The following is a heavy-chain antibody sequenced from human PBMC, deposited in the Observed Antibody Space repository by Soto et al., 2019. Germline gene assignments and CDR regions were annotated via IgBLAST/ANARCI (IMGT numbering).Heavy chain of an antibody. CDR3: AKDSSFTLVRGALFDY. CDR1: GFTFSSYA. V-gene: IGHV3-23*01. Sequence: VQLLESGGGLVQPGGSLRPSCAASGFTFSSYAMSWVRQAPGKGLEWVSAISGSGGSTYYADSVKGRFTISRDNSKNTMYLQMNSLRAEDTAVYYCAKDSSFTLVRGALFDYWGQGTLVTVSS. D-gene: IGHD3-10*01. J-gene: IGHJ4*02. CDR2: ISGSGGST.